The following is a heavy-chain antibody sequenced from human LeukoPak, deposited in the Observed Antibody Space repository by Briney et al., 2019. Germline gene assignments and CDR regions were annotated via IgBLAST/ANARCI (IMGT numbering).Heavy chain of an antibody. CDR3: VRDGSGGLLLDH. J-gene: IGHJ4*02. D-gene: IGHD2-15*01. CDR2: IWYDGSDK. V-gene: IGHV3-33*01. Sequence: GGSLRLSCAASGFTFSNYGMHWVRQAPGKGLEWVAVIWYDGSDKYYADSVKGRFTISRDNSKNTLFVQMNSLRAEDTAVYYCVRDGSGGLLLDHWGQGTLVTVSS. CDR1: GFTFSNYG.